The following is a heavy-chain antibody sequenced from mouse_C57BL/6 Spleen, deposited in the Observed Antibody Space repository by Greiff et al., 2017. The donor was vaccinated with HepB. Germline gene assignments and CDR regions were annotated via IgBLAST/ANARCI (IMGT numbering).Heavy chain of an antibody. CDR2: IDPETGGT. CDR3: TNHGSRGWFAY. J-gene: IGHJ3*01. D-gene: IGHD1-1*01. V-gene: IGHV1-15*01. Sequence: VQLQESGAELVRPGASVTLSCKASGYTFTDYEMHWVKQTPVHGLEWIGAIDPETGGTAYNQKFKGKAILTADKSSSTAYMELRSLTSEDSAVYYCTNHGSRGWFAYWGQGTLVTVSA. CDR1: GYTFTDYE.